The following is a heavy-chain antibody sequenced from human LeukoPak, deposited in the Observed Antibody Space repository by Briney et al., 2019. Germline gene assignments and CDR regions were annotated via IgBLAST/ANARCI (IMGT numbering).Heavy chain of an antibody. CDR3: ARDGYDAFDI. D-gene: IGHD6-13*01. J-gene: IGHJ3*02. CDR2: IYYSGST. V-gene: IGHV4-39*07. Sequence: SETLSLTCTVSGASVISYFWGWIRQPPGKELEWIGSIYYSGSTYYNPSLKSRVTISVDTSKNQFSLKLSSVTAADTAVYYCARDGYDAFDIWGQGTMVTVSS. CDR1: GASVISYF.